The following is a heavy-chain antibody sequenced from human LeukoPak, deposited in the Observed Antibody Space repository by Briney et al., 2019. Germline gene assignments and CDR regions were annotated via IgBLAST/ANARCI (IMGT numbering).Heavy chain of an antibody. CDR3: HFKYCSSSTCFYYFDY. CDR2: IYYSGIT. Sequence: SETLSLTCTVSGGSISSSSHYWGWIRQPPGKGLEWIGSIYYSGITYYNPSLRSRVTISVDTSKNQFSLKLSSVTATDTAVYYCHFKYCSSSTCFYYFDYWGQGALVTVSS. D-gene: IGHD2-2*01. J-gene: IGHJ4*02. CDR1: GGSISSSSHY. V-gene: IGHV4-39*01.